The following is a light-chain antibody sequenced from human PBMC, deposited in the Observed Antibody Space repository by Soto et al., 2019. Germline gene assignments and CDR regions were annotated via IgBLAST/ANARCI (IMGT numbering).Light chain of an antibody. J-gene: IGLJ2*01. V-gene: IGLV2-8*01. CDR3: SSYAGSNSVL. CDR1: SSDVGGYNY. Sequence: QSALTQPPSASGSPGQSVTISCTGSSSDVGGYNYVSWYQQHPGKAPKLMIYEVSKRPSGVPDRFSGSKSDNTASLTVSGLQAEDEADYYCSSYAGSNSVLFGGGTKVTVL. CDR2: EVS.